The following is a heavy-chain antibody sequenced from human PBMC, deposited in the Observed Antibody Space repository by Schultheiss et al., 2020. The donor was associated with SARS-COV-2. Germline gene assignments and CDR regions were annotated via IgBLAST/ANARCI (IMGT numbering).Heavy chain of an antibody. CDR2: INHSGST. CDR3: ARDPSIAARPRPFTFDY. Sequence: SETLSLTCAVYGGSFSGYYWSWIRQPPGKGLEWIGEINHSGSTNYNPSLKSRVTISVDTSKNQFSLKLSSVTAADTAVYYCARDPSIAARPRPFTFDYWGQGTLVTVSS. CDR1: GGSFSGYY. D-gene: IGHD6-6*01. V-gene: IGHV4-34*01. J-gene: IGHJ4*02.